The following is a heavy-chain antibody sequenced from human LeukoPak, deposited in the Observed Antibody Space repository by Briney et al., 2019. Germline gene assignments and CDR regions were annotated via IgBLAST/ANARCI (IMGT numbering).Heavy chain of an antibody. Sequence: SETLSLTCTVSGGSISSYYWSWIRQPPGKGLEWIGYIYYSGSTNYNPSLKSRVTISVDTSKNQFSLKLSSVTAADTAVYHCARQGVGAFDIWGQGTMVTVSS. CDR1: GGSISSYY. V-gene: IGHV4-59*08. D-gene: IGHD2-8*01. CDR3: ARQGVGAFDI. CDR2: IYYSGST. J-gene: IGHJ3*02.